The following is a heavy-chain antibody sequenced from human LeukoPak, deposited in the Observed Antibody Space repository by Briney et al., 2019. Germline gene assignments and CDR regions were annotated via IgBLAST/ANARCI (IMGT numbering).Heavy chain of an antibody. V-gene: IGHV1-8*03. Sequence: ASVKVSCKASGYTFTSYDINWVRQATGQGLEWMGWMNPNSGNTGYAQKFQGRVTITRNTSISTAHMELSSLRSEDTAVYYCARAAYGDYAFDYWGQGTLVTVSS. CDR3: ARAAYGDYAFDY. CDR1: GYTFTSYD. J-gene: IGHJ4*02. CDR2: MNPNSGNT. D-gene: IGHD4-17*01.